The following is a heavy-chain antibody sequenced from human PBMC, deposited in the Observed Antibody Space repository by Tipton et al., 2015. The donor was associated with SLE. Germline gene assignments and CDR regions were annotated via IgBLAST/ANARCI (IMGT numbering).Heavy chain of an antibody. CDR1: GFTFSTYS. Sequence: SLRLSCAASGFTFSTYSMNWVRQAPGKGLEWVSSISGSSSFIYYADSVKGRFTISRDNAKNSLYLQMNSLRAADTAVYYCARSLELGYGSGSYFYYFDYWGQGTLVTVSS. CDR2: ISGSSSFI. D-gene: IGHD3-10*01. J-gene: IGHJ4*02. V-gene: IGHV3-21*03. CDR3: ARSLELGYGSGSYFYYFDY.